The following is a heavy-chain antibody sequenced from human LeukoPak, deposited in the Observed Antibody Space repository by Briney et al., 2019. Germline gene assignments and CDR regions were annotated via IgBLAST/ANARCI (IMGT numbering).Heavy chain of an antibody. CDR2: ISGSGGST. J-gene: IGHJ3*02. CDR1: GFTFSSYA. V-gene: IGHV3-23*01. Sequence: PGGSLRLSCAASGFTFSSYAMSWVRQAPGKGLEWVSAISGSGGSTYYADSVKGRFTISRDNSKNTLYLQMNSLRAEDTAVYYCAKDENIVVVPAAGFDAFDIWGQGTMVTVSS. CDR3: AKDENIVVVPAAGFDAFDI. D-gene: IGHD2-2*01.